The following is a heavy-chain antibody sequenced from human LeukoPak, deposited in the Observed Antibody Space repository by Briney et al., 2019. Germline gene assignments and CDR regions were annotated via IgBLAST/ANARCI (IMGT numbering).Heavy chain of an antibody. CDR2: VDPEDGET. Sequence: ASVKVSCXVSGYTFADYYMHWVQQAPGKGLAWMGLVDPEDGETIYAEKFQGRVTITADTSTDTAYMELSSLRSEDTAVYYCATVIAARHFDYWGQGTLVTVSS. CDR1: GYTFADYY. D-gene: IGHD6-6*01. CDR3: ATVIAARHFDY. J-gene: IGHJ4*02. V-gene: IGHV1-69-2*01.